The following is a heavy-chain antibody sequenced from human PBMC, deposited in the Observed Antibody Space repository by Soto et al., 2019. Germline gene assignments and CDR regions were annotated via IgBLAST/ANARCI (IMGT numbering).Heavy chain of an antibody. J-gene: IGHJ4*02. CDR1: GFTFSVKT. Sequence: PGGALRLSCAASGFTFSVKTMYCVLQAPGKGLEWVALIETDASKIYYADYVKGRLNISRDNSKNNLYIKMDRLRAEDTSIYLCANDINDTWLLNSWGQGTLVTVSS. V-gene: IGHV3-30-3*02. D-gene: IGHD1-1*01. CDR3: ANDINDTWLLNS. CDR2: IETDASKI.